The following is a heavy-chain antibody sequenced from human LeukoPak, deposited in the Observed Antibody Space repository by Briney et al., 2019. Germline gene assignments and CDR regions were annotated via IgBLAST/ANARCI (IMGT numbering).Heavy chain of an antibody. D-gene: IGHD2-8*01. CDR3: ARGLGSNDYGDY. CDR1: GFTFSSYA. J-gene: IGHJ4*02. Sequence: PGGSLRLSCAASGFTFSSYAMHWVRQAPGKGLEWVAVISYDGSNKYYADSVKGRFTTSRDNSKNTLYLQMNSLRAEDTAVYYCARGLGSNDYGDYWGQGTLVTVSS. V-gene: IGHV3-30*01. CDR2: ISYDGSNK.